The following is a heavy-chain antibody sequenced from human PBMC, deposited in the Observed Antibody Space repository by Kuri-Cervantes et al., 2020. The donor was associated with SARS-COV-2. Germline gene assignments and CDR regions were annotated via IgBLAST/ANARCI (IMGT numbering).Heavy chain of an antibody. V-gene: IGHV3-73*01. Sequence: GESLKISCAASGFNFGNYAMTWVRQAPGKGLEWVGRVRSKANNYATAYAVSVKGRFTISRDDSKNMAYLQMNSLKTEDTAVYYCTTLIDYWGQGALVTVSS. J-gene: IGHJ4*02. CDR1: GFNFGNYA. CDR3: TTLIDY. CDR2: VRSKANNYAT.